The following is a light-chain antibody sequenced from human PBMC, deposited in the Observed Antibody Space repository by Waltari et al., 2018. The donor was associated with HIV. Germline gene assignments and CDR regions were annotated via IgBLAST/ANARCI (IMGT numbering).Light chain of an antibody. J-gene: IGLJ2*01. CDR2: DDD. CDR3: ETWDSSLSIMI. Sequence: QSVLTQPPSVSAAPGQTVTISCSGSGSTFGNDNVSWYRQFPGSAPQLLIYDDDRRPSGISDRFSGSKSGTSATLGIAGLHAGDEADYYCETWDSSLSIMIFGGGTKVTVL. V-gene: IGLV1-51*01. CDR1: GSTFGNDN.